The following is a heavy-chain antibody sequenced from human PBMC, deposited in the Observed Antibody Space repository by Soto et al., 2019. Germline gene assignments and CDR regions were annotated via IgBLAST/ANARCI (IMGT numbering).Heavy chain of an antibody. CDR1: GFTFSDYY. CDR3: ARVRRAVRGNTQQWLPLDY. Sequence: GGSLRLSCAASGFTFSDYYMSWIRQAPGKGLEWISHISSSGTTIYYADSVKGRFTLSRDNAKNSLYLQMNSLRSEDTAVYYCARVRRAVRGNTQQWLPLDYWGQGTLVTVSS. CDR2: ISSSGTTI. V-gene: IGHV3-11*01. D-gene: IGHD6-19*01. J-gene: IGHJ4*02.